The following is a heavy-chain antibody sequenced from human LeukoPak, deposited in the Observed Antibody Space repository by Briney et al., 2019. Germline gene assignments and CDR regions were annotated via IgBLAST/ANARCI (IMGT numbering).Heavy chain of an antibody. V-gene: IGHV5-51*01. CDR2: IDPGDSDT. J-gene: IGHJ3*02. D-gene: IGHD2-2*01. CDR1: GYSFTSYC. CDR3: ARQFCSATTCYRPGAALDI. Sequence: GESLKISCKVSGYSFTSYCIGWVRQMPGKGLEWMGIIDPGDSDTRYSVSFQGQVTISVDKSISTAYLQWSSLKASDTAIYYCARQFCSATTCYRPGAALDIWGQGTMITVSS.